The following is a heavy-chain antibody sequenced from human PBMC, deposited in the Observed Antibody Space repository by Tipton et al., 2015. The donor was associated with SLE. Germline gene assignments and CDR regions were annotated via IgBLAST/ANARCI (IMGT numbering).Heavy chain of an antibody. CDR1: GFTFSSYA. V-gene: IGHV3-30*04. CDR2: ISYDGSNK. J-gene: IGHJ6*02. Sequence: SLRLSCAASGFTFSSYAMHWARQAPGKGLEWVAVISYDGSNKYYADSVKGRFTISRDNSKNTLYLQMNSLRAEDTAVYYCARNLLPDYYGMDVWGQGTTVTVSS. CDR3: ARNLLPDYYGMDV. D-gene: IGHD2-2*01.